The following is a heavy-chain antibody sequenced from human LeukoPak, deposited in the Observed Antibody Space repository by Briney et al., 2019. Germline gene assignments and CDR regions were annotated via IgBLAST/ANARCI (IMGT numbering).Heavy chain of an antibody. CDR3: ARHTAAADMDV. J-gene: IGHJ6*03. V-gene: IGHV4-39*01. CDR2: IYYSGST. CDR1: GGSISSSSNY. D-gene: IGHD6-13*01. Sequence: SETLSLTCTVSGGSISSSSNYWGWIRQPPGKGLEWIGSIYYSGSTYYNPSLKSRVTISVDTSKNQFSLKLSSVTAADTAVYYCARHTAAADMDVWGKGTTVTVSS.